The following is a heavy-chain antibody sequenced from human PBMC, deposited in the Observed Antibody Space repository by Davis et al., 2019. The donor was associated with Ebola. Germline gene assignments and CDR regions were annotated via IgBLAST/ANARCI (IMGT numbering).Heavy chain of an antibody. V-gene: IGHV1-18*01. Sequence: ASVKVSCKASGYTFTSYGISWVRQAPGQGLEWMGWISAYNGNTNYAQKLQGRVTMTTDTSTSTAYMELRSLRSDDTAVYYCARARVGYNWNKRSAFDIWGQGTMVTVSS. J-gene: IGHJ3*02. D-gene: IGHD1/OR15-1a*01. CDR1: GYTFTSYG. CDR3: ARARVGYNWNKRSAFDI. CDR2: ISAYNGNT.